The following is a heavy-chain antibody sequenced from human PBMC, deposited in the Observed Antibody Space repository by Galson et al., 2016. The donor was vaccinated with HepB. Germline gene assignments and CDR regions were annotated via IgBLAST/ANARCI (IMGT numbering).Heavy chain of an antibody. Sequence: SLRLSCAASGFSFTNHWMTWVRQAPGKGLEWVANIRQDGNEKYHAEFVKGRFTISRDNAKNSLYLQMSGPRPEDTAVYYCARDSGYCSGGSCYGDAFDVWGQGAMVTVSS. J-gene: IGHJ3*01. CDR2: IRQDGNEK. V-gene: IGHV3-7*01. CDR3: ARDSGYCSGGSCYGDAFDV. D-gene: IGHD2-15*01. CDR1: GFSFTNHW.